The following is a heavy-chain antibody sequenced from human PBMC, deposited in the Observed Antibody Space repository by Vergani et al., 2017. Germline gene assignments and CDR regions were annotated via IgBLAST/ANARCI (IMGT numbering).Heavy chain of an antibody. CDR1: GFTFSSYG. D-gene: IGHD3-22*01. V-gene: IGHV3-33*01. J-gene: IGHJ6*02. Sequence: VQLLESGGGLVQPGGSLRLSCAASGFTFSSYGMHWVRQAPGKGLEWVAVIWYDGSNKYYADSVKGRFTISRDNSKNTLYLQMNSLRAEDTAVYYCASASYYYDSRKLMDVWGQGTTVTVSS. CDR2: IWYDGSNK. CDR3: ASASYYYDSRKLMDV.